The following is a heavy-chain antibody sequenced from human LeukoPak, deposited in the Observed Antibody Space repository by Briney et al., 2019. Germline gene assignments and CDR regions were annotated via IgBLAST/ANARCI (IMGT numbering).Heavy chain of an antibody. V-gene: IGHV3-23*01. CDR2: ISGSGAST. D-gene: IGHD3-10*01. Sequence: GGSLRLSCAASGFTFSSYAMSWVRQAPGKGLEWVSDISGSGASTYYADSVKGRFTISRDNSNNTLYLQMNSLRAEDTAVYYCARIPTRGGVHLGFDNWGQGTLVTVSS. CDR1: GFTFSSYA. CDR3: ARIPTRGGVHLGFDN. J-gene: IGHJ4*02.